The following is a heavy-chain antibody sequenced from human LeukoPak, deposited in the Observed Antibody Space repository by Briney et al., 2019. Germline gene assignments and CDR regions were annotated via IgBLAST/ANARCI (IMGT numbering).Heavy chain of an antibody. Sequence: GGSLRLSCAASGFTFSSYSMNWVRQAPGKGLEWVSSISSSSYIYYADSVKGRFTISRDNAKNSLYLQMNSLRAEDTAVYYCAREGSPLWFGESTDYYYYGMDVWGQGTTVTVSS. CDR2: ISSSSYI. CDR3: AREGSPLWFGESTDYYYYGMDV. CDR1: GFTFSSYS. V-gene: IGHV3-21*01. D-gene: IGHD3-10*01. J-gene: IGHJ6*02.